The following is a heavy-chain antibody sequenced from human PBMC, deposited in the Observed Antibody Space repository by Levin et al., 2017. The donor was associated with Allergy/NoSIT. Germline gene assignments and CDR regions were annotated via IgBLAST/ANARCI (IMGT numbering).Heavy chain of an antibody. Sequence: PGGSLRLSCAASGFTFSSYAMSWVRQAPGKGLEWVSAISGSGGSTYYADSVKGRFTISRDNSKNTLYLQMNSLRAEDTAVYYCAKGALTIFGVVAGIAPQNYYMDVWGKGTTVTVSS. CDR3: AKGALTIFGVVAGIAPQNYYMDV. D-gene: IGHD3-3*01. V-gene: IGHV3-23*01. J-gene: IGHJ6*03. CDR2: ISGSGGST. CDR1: GFTFSSYA.